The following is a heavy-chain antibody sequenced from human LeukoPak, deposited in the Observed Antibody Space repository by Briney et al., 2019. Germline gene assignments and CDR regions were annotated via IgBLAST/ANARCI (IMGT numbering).Heavy chain of an antibody. J-gene: IGHJ4*02. CDR1: GGSISSYY. CDR2: IYYRGST. D-gene: IGHD1-26*01. V-gene: IGHV4-59*01. CDR3: ARVGSGTLDY. Sequence: PSETLSLTCTVSGGSISSYYWSWIRQPPGKGLEWIGYIYYRGSTNYNPSLKSRVTISVDTSKNQFSLKLSSVTAADTAVYYCARVGSGTLDYWGQGTLVTVSS.